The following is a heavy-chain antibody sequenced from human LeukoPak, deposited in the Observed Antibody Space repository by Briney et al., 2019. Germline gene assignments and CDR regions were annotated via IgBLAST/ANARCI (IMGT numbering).Heavy chain of an antibody. CDR2: IYSGGST. Sequence: GGSLRLSRAASGFTVSSNYMSWVRQAPGKGLEWVSVIYSGGSTYYADSVKGRFTISRDNSKNTLYLQMNSLRAEDTAVYYCARVAPNYYYYGMDVWGQGTTVTVSS. CDR3: ARVAPNYYYYGMDV. J-gene: IGHJ6*02. CDR1: GFTVSSNY. V-gene: IGHV3-66*01.